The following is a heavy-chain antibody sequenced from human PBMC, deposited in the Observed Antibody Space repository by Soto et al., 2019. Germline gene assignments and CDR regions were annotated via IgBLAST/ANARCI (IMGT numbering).Heavy chain of an antibody. CDR3: AREPDDSSAYCHQDYYGMDV. Sequence: ASVKVSCKASGYTFTSYGIHWVRQAPGQRLEWTGWINAGNGNTNYSEKFQGRVTITRDTSASIAYLELSSLRPEDTAVYYCAREPDDSSAYCHQDYYGMDVWGQGTPVTVSS. CDR1: GYTFTSYG. CDR2: INAGNGNT. D-gene: IGHD3-22*01. V-gene: IGHV1-3*01. J-gene: IGHJ6*02.